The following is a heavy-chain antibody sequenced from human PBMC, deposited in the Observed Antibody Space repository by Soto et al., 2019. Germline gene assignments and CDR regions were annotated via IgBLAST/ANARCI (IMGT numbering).Heavy chain of an antibody. CDR1: GDSVNSGAPY. Sequence: QVQLQESGPGLVKPSETLSLTCIVSGDSVNSGAPYWSWIRQSPGTALEWIGYISSSGTTTYSTSLRSRIIISSDTSRNLFSLRLTSVTAADTAIYYCARLKMRSGTYSAWFDPLGQGTLGTVS. CDR3: ARLKMRSGTYSAWFDP. V-gene: IGHV4-61*08. CDR2: ISSSGTT. D-gene: IGHD6-13*01. J-gene: IGHJ5*02.